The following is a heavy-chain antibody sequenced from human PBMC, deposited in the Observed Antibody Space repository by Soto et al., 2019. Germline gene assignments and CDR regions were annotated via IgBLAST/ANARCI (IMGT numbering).Heavy chain of an antibody. CDR2: IDHDGPT. Sequence: EVQLVESGGGLVQPGGSLRLSCAGSGFTFSNYWMHWVRQAPGKGLEWVSRIDHDGPTDYADSVRGRFTISRDNAENTLYLQMNSLRPEDTAVYYCVRESHGDYGGQGTLVTVCS. J-gene: IGHJ4*02. V-gene: IGHV3-74*01. CDR1: GFTFSNYW. CDR3: VRESHGDY.